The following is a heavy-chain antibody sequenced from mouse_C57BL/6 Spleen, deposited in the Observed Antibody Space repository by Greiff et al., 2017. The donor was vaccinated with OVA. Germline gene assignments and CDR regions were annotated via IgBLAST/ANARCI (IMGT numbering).Heavy chain of an antibody. Sequence: VQLQQPGAELVRPGSSVKLSCQASGYTFTSYWMHWVKQRPIQGLEWIGNIDPSDSETHYNQKFKDKATLTVDKSSSTAYMQLSSLTSEDSAVYYCARRGNYADDWGQGTTLTVAS. V-gene: IGHV1-52*01. CDR3: ARRGNYADD. CDR2: IDPSDSET. CDR1: GYTFTSYW. J-gene: IGHJ2*01.